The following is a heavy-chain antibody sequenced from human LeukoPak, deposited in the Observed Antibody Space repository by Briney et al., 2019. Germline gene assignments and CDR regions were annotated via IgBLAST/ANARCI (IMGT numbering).Heavy chain of an antibody. CDR3: AKADRVASAATLDY. D-gene: IGHD2-15*01. Sequence: GGSLRLSCAASVFNFNNYAMAWVRQAPWKGREWVSIINHNGGRTYYADSLEGRFAISRDNSKNTLFLQMNSLRAEDTAVYYCAKADRVASAATLDYWGQGTLVTVSS. J-gene: IGHJ4*02. CDR2: INHNGGRT. V-gene: IGHV3-23*01. CDR1: VFNFNNYA.